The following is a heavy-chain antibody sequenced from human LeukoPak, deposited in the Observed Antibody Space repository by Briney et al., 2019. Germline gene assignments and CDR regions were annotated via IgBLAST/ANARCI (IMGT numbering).Heavy chain of an antibody. V-gene: IGHV2-5*02. J-gene: IGHJ4*02. Sequence: ESGPTLVKPTQTLTLTCTFSGFSLSTSEVGVGWIRQPPGKALEWLALIYWDDDKRYSPSLKSRLTITKDTSKNQVVLIMTNMDPVDTATYYCARTSVVYSGSYFDYWGQGTLVTVSS. CDR2: IYWDDDK. CDR3: ARTSVVYSGSYFDY. D-gene: IGHD1-26*01. CDR1: GFSLSTSEVG.